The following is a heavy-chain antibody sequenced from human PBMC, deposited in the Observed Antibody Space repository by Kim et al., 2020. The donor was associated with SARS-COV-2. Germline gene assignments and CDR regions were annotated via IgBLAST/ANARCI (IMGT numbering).Heavy chain of an antibody. Sequence: ASVKVSCKASGYTFTNFGISWVRQAPGHGLEWMGWISPYNGKTDYAQKFQGKITMTADTSTSTVDMELRSLSSDDTAIFYCAREELYYYFTMDVWGQGTT. J-gene: IGHJ6*02. CDR3: AREELYYYFTMDV. CDR1: GYTFTNFG. CDR2: ISPYNGKT. V-gene: IGHV1-18*01. D-gene: IGHD1-7*01.